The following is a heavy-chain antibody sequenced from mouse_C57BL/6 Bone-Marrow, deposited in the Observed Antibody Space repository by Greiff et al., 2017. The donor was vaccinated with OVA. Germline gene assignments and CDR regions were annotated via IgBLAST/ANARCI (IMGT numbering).Heavy chain of an antibody. J-gene: IGHJ2*01. CDR3: ARLIYYYGTLDY. CDR2: ISSGSSTI. CDR1: GFTFSDYG. D-gene: IGHD1-1*01. Sequence: EVKVVESGGGLVKPGGSLKLSCAASGFTFSDYGMHWVRQAPEKGLEWVAYISSGSSTIYYADTVKGRFTISRDNAKNTLFLQMTSLRSEDTAMYYCARLIYYYGTLDYWGQGTTLTVSS. V-gene: IGHV5-17*01.